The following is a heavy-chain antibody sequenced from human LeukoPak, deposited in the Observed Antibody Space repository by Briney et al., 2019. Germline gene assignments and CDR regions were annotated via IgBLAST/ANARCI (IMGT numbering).Heavy chain of an antibody. D-gene: IGHD7-27*01. CDR3: AKDGGLWVSAHWGDS. CDR1: GFTVSSNY. CDR2: ITTGGPNT. J-gene: IGHJ4*02. V-gene: IGHV3-53*01. Sequence: GGSLRLSCAASGFTVSSNYMSWVRQAPGKGLKWVSTITTGGPNTYYADSVKGRFTVSRDDSKNTLYLQMNSLRAEDTAVYYCAKDGGLWVSAHWGDSWGRGTLVTVSS.